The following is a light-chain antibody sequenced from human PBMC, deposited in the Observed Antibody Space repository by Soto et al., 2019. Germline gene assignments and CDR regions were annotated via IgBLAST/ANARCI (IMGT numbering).Light chain of an antibody. CDR3: QQRTIWPPSIT. Sequence: EIVLTQSPGTLSLSPGERATLSCRASQSVSSRYLAWYQQKPGQAPRLLIYGASSRATGIPDRFSGSGSGTDFTLTISRLEPEDFAVYYCQQRTIWPPSITFGQGTRLE. CDR1: QSVSSRY. CDR2: GAS. V-gene: IGKV3D-20*02. J-gene: IGKJ5*01.